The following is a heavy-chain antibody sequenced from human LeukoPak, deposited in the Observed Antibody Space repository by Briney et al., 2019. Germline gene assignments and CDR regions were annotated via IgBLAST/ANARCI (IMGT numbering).Heavy chain of an antibody. Sequence: PSQTLSLTCTVSGGSISSSSYYWGWIRQPPGKGLEWIGSIFYSGSTYYNPSLKSRVTISVDTPKNQFSLKLSSVTAADTAVYYCARDSAYRLDAFDIWGQGTMVTVSS. CDR1: GGSISSSSYY. J-gene: IGHJ3*02. CDR3: ARDSAYRLDAFDI. V-gene: IGHV4-39*07. CDR2: IFYSGST.